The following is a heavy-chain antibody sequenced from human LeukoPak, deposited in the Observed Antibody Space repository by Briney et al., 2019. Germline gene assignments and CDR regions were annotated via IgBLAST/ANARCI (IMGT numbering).Heavy chain of an antibody. V-gene: IGHV3-7*01. D-gene: IGHD3-10*01. CDR2: IKTDGSDK. J-gene: IGHJ4*02. Sequence: PGGSLRLSCVASGFSFSYYWMSWVRQAPERGLEWLASIKTDGSDKYYVESVRGRFTISRDNAKNSLYLQMNSLRADDTAVYYCAKDGGGPLDWGQGTLVTVSS. CDR1: GFSFSYYW. CDR3: AKDGGGPLD.